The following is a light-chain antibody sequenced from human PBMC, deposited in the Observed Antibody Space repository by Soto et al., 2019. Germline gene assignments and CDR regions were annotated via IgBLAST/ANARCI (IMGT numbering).Light chain of an antibody. Sequence: QAVVTQEPSLTVSPGGTVTLTCASSTEAVTSGNYPSWFQQRPGQAPRTLIYTTNSKHSWTPARFSGSLLGDKAALTLSGVQPEDEADYYCLLYYGGAQLVFGGGTKVTVL. CDR2: TTN. V-gene: IGLV7-43*01. CDR3: LLYYGGAQLV. CDR1: TEAVTSGNY. J-gene: IGLJ3*02.